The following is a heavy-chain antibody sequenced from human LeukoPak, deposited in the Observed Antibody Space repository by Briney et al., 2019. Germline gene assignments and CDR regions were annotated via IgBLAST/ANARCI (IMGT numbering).Heavy chain of an antibody. V-gene: IGHV5-51*01. Sequence: WIRQPPGKGLEWMGIIYPGDSDTRYSPSFQGQVTISADKSISTAYLQWSSLKASDTAMYYCARLAIEYQLLYYFDYWGQGTLVTVSS. CDR2: IYPGDSDT. D-gene: IGHD2-2*01. CDR3: ARLAIEYQLLYYFDY. J-gene: IGHJ4*02.